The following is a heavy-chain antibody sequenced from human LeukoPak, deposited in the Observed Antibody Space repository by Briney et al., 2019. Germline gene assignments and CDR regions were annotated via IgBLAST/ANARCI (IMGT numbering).Heavy chain of an antibody. Sequence: ASVKVSCKASGYTFTNYYMHWVRQAPGQGLEWMGLIHPSGGSTDYAQKFQGRVTMTGDTSTTTVYMELSSLRSENTGVYYCAGDHDHSGNYHTFDYWGQRTLVTAS. CDR1: GYTFTNYY. V-gene: IGHV1-46*01. CDR2: IHPSGGST. D-gene: IGHD1-26*01. J-gene: IGHJ4*02. CDR3: AGDHDHSGNYHTFDY.